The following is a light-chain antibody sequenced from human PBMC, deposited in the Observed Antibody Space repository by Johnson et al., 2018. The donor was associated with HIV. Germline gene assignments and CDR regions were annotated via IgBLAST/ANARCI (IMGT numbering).Light chain of an antibody. CDR2: DNN. V-gene: IGLV1-51*01. CDR3: GTWDSSVCAWV. CDR1: SSDIGNNY. Sequence: QSVLTQPPSVSAAPGQKVTISCSGSSSDIGNNYVSWYQQLPGTAPKLLMYDNNKRPSGIPDRFSGSKSGTSATLGITGLQTGDEADYYCGTWDSSVCAWVFGTGTKVTVL. J-gene: IGLJ1*01.